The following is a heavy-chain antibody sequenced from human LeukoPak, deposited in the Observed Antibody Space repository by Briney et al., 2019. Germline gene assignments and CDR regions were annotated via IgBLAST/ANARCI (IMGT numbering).Heavy chain of an antibody. CDR2: IYHSGST. CDR1: GGSISSGGYS. D-gene: IGHD3-22*01. J-gene: IGHJ3*02. Sequence: SETLSLTCAVSGGSISSGGYSWSWIRQPPGKGLEWIGYIYHSGSTYYNPSLKSRVTISVDRSKNQFSLKLSSVTAADTAMYYCARVFYDSSGYDAFDIWGQGTMVTVSS. V-gene: IGHV4-30-2*01. CDR3: ARVFYDSSGYDAFDI.